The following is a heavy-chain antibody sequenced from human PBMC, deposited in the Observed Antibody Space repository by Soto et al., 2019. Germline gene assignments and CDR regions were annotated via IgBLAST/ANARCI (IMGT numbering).Heavy chain of an antibody. D-gene: IGHD3-22*01. CDR2: IFHGGST. J-gene: IGHJ4*02. Sequence: SETLSLTCAVYDGSFSGYYWSWIRQPPGKGLEWIGEIFHGGSTDYSPSLKSRVTISVDTSKNQFSLELSSVTAADTAVYYCARPHYDSNTFYSFFDYWGQGTLVTAPQ. V-gene: IGHV4-34*12. CDR3: ARPHYDSNTFYSFFDY. CDR1: DGSFSGYY.